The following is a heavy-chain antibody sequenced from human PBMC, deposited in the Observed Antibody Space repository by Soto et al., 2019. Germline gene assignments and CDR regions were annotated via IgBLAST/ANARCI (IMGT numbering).Heavy chain of an antibody. CDR3: ARDKGYCSDTGCPDIDY. CDR2: VIPNLGVT. Sequence: ASVKVSCKASGGTLSSYTFSWVRQAPGQGLEWMGRVIPNLGVTNYAKKFQGRFTIVVDTSTSTAYMELNSLRYEDTAVYYCARDKGYCSDTGCPDIDYWGQGTLVTVSS. J-gene: IGHJ4*02. CDR1: GGTLSSYT. V-gene: IGHV1-69*04. D-gene: IGHD2-15*01.